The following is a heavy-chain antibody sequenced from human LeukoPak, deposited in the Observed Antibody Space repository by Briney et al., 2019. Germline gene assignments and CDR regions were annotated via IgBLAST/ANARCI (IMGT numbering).Heavy chain of an antibody. CDR1: GFTFSSYA. Sequence: PGGSLRLSCAASGFTFSSYAMSWVRQAPGKGLEWVSATSGSGGSTYYADSVKGRFTISRDNSKNTLYLQMNSLRAEDTAVYYCAKAPYYDSSGYHITLFDYWGQGTLVTVSS. CDR3: AKAPYYDSSGYHITLFDY. CDR2: TSGSGGST. J-gene: IGHJ4*02. V-gene: IGHV3-23*01. D-gene: IGHD3-22*01.